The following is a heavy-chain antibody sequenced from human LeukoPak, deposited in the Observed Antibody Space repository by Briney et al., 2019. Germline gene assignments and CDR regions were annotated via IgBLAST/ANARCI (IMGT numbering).Heavy chain of an antibody. J-gene: IGHJ4*02. CDR3: AKDQGPAYCGGDCYPYYFDY. D-gene: IGHD2-21*02. CDR2: VSGSGGST. V-gene: IGHV3-23*01. Sequence: GGSLSLSCAASGLSINNYWMHWVPPAPGKGREGVSAVSGSGGSTYYADSVKGRFTISRDNSKNTLYLQMNSLRAEDTAVYYCAKDQGPAYCGGDCYPYYFDYWGQGTLVTVSS. CDR1: GLSINNYW.